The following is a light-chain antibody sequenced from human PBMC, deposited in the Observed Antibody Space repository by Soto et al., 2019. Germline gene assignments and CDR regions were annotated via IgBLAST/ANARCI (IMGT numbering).Light chain of an antibody. CDR2: EVS. CDR3: SSYAGSNTVV. V-gene: IGLV2-8*01. CDR1: SSDVGAYKF. J-gene: IGLJ2*01. Sequence: QSVLAQPPSASGSPGQSVTISCTGTSSDVGAYKFVSWYQHHPGKAPKLLIYEVSKRPSGVPDRFSGSKAGNTASLIVSGLQAGDEADYYCSSYAGSNTVVFGGGTKLTVL.